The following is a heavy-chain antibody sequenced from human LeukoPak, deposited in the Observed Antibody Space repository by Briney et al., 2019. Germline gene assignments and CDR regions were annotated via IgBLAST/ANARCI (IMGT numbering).Heavy chain of an antibody. CDR3: AKGGSWSGDP. D-gene: IGHD3-3*01. V-gene: IGHV3-30-3*01. J-gene: IGHJ5*02. Sequence: GGSLRLSCAASGFTFSSYAMHWVRQAPGKGLEWVAVISYDGSNKYYADSVKGRFTISRDNSRNTLYVQMNSLRAEDTAVYYCAKGGSWSGDPWGQGTLVTVSS. CDR2: ISYDGSNK. CDR1: GFTFSSYA.